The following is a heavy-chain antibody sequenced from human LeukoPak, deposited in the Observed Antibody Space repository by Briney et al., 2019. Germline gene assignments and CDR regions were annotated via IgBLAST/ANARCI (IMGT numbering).Heavy chain of an antibody. CDR2: ISYDGSNE. CDR1: GFTFSNYG. J-gene: IGHJ4*02. D-gene: IGHD3-3*01. Sequence: GRSLRLSCAASGFTFSNYGMHWVRQAPGKGLEWVAVISYDGSNEYYADSVKGRFTISRDTSKNTLYLQMNSLRAEDTAVYYCARVFLWSGNPLGYWGQGTLVTVSS. CDR3: ARVFLWSGNPLGY. V-gene: IGHV3-30*03.